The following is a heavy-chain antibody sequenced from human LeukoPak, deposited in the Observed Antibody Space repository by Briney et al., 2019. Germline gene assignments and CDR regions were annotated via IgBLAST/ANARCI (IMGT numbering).Heavy chain of an antibody. J-gene: IGHJ4*02. CDR2: IRGNGET. CDR1: GLGFSSFA. V-gene: IGHV3-23*01. D-gene: IGHD3-10*01. CDR3: AKDQGIRWFGESTDY. Sequence: GVSLRLSCAASGLGFSSFAMSGGRQGPAGGLEWVLSIRGNGETFYADSVKGRFTISRDNSKNTLYLQMNSLRAEDTAVYYCAKDQGIRWFGESTDYWGQGTLVTVSS.